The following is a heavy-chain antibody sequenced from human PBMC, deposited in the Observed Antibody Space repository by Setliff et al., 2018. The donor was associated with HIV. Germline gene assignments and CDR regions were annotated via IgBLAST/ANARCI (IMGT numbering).Heavy chain of an antibody. CDR1: GYSFTNYW. D-gene: IGHD5-18*01. CDR2: IDPSDFYI. CDR3: ARQPRGYSYGDGVYLDY. J-gene: IGHJ4*02. Sequence: PGESLKISCKGSGYSFTNYWINWVRQMPGKGLEWIGRIDPSDFYIKYSPSFQGHVTISADRSITTAYLQWSSLRASDTATYYCARQPRGYSYGDGVYLDYWGQGTPVTVSS. V-gene: IGHV5-10-1*01.